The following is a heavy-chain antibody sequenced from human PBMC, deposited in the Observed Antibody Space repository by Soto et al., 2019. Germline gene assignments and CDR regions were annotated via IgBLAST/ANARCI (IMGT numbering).Heavy chain of an antibody. Sequence: PGGSVRLSCAASGFTFSSYWMHWVRQAPGKGLVWVSRINSDGSSTSYADSVKGRFTISRDNAKNTLYLQMNSLRAEDTAVYYCARAPVAGPVSLDYWGQGTLVTVSS. D-gene: IGHD6-19*01. J-gene: IGHJ4*02. V-gene: IGHV3-74*01. CDR2: INSDGSST. CDR1: GFTFSSYW. CDR3: ARAPVAGPVSLDY.